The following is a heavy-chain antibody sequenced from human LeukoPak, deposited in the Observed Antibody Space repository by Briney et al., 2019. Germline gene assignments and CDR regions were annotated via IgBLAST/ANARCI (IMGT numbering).Heavy chain of an antibody. CDR3: ARAPGPSCGGDCYRWFDP. J-gene: IGHJ5*02. CDR1: GGSISSYY. Sequence: SETLSLTCTVSGGSISSYYWSWIRQPPGKGLEWIGYIYYSGSTNYNPSLKSRVTISVDTSKNQFSLKLSSVTAADTAVYYCARAPGPSCGGDCYRWFDPWGQGTLVTVSS. V-gene: IGHV4-59*01. D-gene: IGHD2-21*01. CDR2: IYYSGST.